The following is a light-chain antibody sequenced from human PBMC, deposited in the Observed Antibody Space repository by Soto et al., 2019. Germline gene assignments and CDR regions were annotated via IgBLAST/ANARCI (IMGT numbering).Light chain of an antibody. Sequence: DIQMTQSPSSLSASVGDRVTITGRASQGISTYLAWYQQKPGKVPKLLIYAASTLQSWVASRFSGSGSGTDFTLTISSLQPEDVATYYCQKYNSAPRTFGGGTKVAIK. V-gene: IGKV1-27*01. CDR1: QGISTY. CDR3: QKYNSAPRT. J-gene: IGKJ4*01. CDR2: AAS.